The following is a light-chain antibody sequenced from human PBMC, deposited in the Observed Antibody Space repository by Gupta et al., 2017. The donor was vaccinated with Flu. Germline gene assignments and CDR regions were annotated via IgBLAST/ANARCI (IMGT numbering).Light chain of an antibody. V-gene: IGKV1-5*03. CDR2: KAS. CDR1: QSIESW. Sequence: DIQMTQSPSTLSASVGDRVTITCRASQSIESWLAWYQQKPGKAPNLLIYKASKLESGVPSRFSGSGSGTEFTLTISSLQPDDFATYYCQQDNSYSWTFGQGTKVEVK. CDR3: QQDNSYSWT. J-gene: IGKJ1*01.